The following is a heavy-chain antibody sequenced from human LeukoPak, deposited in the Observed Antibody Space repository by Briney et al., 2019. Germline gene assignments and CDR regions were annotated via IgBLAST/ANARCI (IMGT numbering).Heavy chain of an antibody. CDR2: IYYSGST. CDR1: GGSISSYY. D-gene: IGHD4-17*01. Sequence: SETLSLTCTVSGGSISSYYWSWIRQPPGKGLEWIGYIYYSGSTNYNPSLKSRVTISVDTSKNQFSLKLSSVTAADTAVYYCARDNYGDSYSFDYWGQGTLVTVSS. J-gene: IGHJ4*02. CDR3: ARDNYGDSYSFDY. V-gene: IGHV4-59*12.